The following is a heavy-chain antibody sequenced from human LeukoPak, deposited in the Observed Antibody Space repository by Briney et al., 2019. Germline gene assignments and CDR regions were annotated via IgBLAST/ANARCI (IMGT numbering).Heavy chain of an antibody. J-gene: IGHJ4*02. CDR3: ARVGYYDSSGYYGLSFDY. CDR1: GGSISSGGYY. CDR2: IYYSGST. D-gene: IGHD3-22*01. V-gene: IGHV4-31*03. Sequence: SETLSLTCTVSGGSISSGGYYWSWIRQHPGKGLVWIGYIYYSGSTYYNPSLKSRVTISVDTSKNQFSLKLSSVTAADTAVYYCARVGYYDSSGYYGLSFDYWGQGTLVTVSS.